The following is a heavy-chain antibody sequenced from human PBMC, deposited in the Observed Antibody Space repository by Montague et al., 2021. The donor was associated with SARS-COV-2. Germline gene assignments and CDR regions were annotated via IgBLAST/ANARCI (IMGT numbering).Heavy chain of an antibody. D-gene: IGHD3-22*01. J-gene: IGHJ5*02. CDR2: IYYSGST. Sequence: LSLTCTVSGGSISSGGYYWSWIRQHPGKGLEWIGYIYYSGSTYYNPSLKSRVTISVDTSKSQFSLKLSSVTAADTAVYYCARATRSIVVLNWSDPWGQGTLVTVSS. V-gene: IGHV4-31*03. CDR1: GGSISSGGYY. CDR3: ARATRSIVVLNWSDP.